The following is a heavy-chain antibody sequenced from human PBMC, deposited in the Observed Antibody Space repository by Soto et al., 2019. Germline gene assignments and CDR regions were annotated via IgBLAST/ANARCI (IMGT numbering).Heavy chain of an antibody. CDR2: ISSTTNYI. CDR1: GFTFTRDS. J-gene: IGHJ4*02. V-gene: IGHV3-21*06. Sequence: EVQLVESGGGLVKPGGSLRLSCAASGFTFTRDSMNWVRQAPGKGLEWVSSISSTTNYIYYGDSMKGRFTISRDNAKNSLYLEMNSLIAEDTAVYYCARESEDPTSNFDYWGQGTLVTVSS. CDR3: ARESEDPTSNFDY.